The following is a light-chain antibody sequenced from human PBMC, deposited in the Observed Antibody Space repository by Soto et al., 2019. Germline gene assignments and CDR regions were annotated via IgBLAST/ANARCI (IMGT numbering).Light chain of an antibody. CDR1: SNDVGAYNY. CDR3: NSYTSNNTYV. V-gene: IGLV2-14*01. Sequence: QSVLTQPASVSGSPGQSITISCTGTSNDVGAYNYVSWYQQHPGKAPKLVIYEVSHRPSGISDRFSGSKSGNTASLTISGLRAEDEADYYCNSYTSNNTYVFGTGTKVTVL. CDR2: EVS. J-gene: IGLJ1*01.